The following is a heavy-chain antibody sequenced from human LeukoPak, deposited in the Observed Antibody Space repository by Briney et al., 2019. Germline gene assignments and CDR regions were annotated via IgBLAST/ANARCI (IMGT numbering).Heavy chain of an antibody. CDR2: ISSTSSAI. V-gene: IGHV3-48*04. CDR1: GFTLSRFS. CDR3: ARAIASYGDSAY. Sequence: GGSLRLSCAASGFTLSRFSINWVRQAPGKGLEWLSYISSTSSAIYYADSLKGRFTISRDNANNSLYLQMNSLSAEDTAVYYCARAIASYGDSAYWGQGTLVTVCS. J-gene: IGHJ4*02. D-gene: IGHD5-18*01.